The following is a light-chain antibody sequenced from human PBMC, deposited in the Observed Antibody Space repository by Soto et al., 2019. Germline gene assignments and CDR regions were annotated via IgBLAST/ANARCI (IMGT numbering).Light chain of an antibody. CDR2: DVS. CDR3: SSDTTSSVV. CDR1: SSGVGGYNY. J-gene: IGLJ2*01. Sequence: QSALTQPASVSGSPGQSITISCTGTSSGVGGYNYVSWYQQRPGKAPKLMIYDVSNRPSGVSNRFSGSKSGNTASLTISGLQAEDEADYYCSSDTTSSVVFGGGTKLTVL. V-gene: IGLV2-14*01.